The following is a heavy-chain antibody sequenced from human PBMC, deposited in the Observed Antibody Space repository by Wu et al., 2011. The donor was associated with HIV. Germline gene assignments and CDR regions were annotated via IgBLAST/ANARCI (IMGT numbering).Heavy chain of an antibody. CDR1: GGTFRSYA. Sequence: QVHLVQSGAEVKKPGSSVKVSCKASGGTFRSYAFNWVRQAPGQGLEWMGRITPVFGSTDYAQKFQGRITITADDFMSTVYVELNRLTLEDTAVYFCARDRTPGKNYYLDAWGQGTLITVSS. V-gene: IGHV1-69*15. D-gene: IGHD1-14*01. J-gene: IGHJ4*02. CDR2: ITPVFGST. CDR3: ARDRTPGKNYYLDA.